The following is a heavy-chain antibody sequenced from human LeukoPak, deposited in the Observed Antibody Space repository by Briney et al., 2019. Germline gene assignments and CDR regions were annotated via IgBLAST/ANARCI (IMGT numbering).Heavy chain of an antibody. CDR2: ITSSSRSL. Sequence: GGSLRLSCAASGFTFSSYSMNWVRQAPGKGLEWVSSITSSSRSLYYADSVKGRFTISRDNAKSSLYLQMNSLRPEDTAVYYCARERGQQLPLDYWGQGTLVIVSS. CDR1: GFTFSSYS. J-gene: IGHJ4*02. D-gene: IGHD6-13*01. CDR3: ARERGQQLPLDY. V-gene: IGHV3-21*04.